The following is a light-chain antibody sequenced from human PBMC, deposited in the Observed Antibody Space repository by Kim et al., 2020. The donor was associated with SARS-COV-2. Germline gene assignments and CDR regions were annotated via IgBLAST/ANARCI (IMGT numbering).Light chain of an antibody. CDR1: QSVSNW. J-gene: IGKJ1*01. CDR3: QQYNTWT. CDR2: KAS. Sequence: LSASVGYRVTITCRTSQSVSNWLAWYQQKPGKAPKLLIYKASTLEGGVPSRFSGSGSGTEFTLTITSLQPDDFATYYCQQYNTWTFGQGTKVDIK. V-gene: IGKV1-5*03.